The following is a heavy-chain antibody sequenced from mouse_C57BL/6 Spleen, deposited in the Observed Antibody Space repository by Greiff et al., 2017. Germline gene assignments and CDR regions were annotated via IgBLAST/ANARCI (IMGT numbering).Heavy chain of an antibody. D-gene: IGHD2-4*01. Sequence: QVQLQQPGAELVRPGSSVKLSCKASGYTFTSYWMDWVKQRPGQGLEWIGNIYPSDSETHYNQKFKDKATLTVDKSSSTAYMQLSSLTSEDSAVYYCARERIYYDYSFDYWGQGTTLTVSS. CDR1: GYTFTSYW. CDR2: IYPSDSET. V-gene: IGHV1-61*01. CDR3: ARERIYYDYSFDY. J-gene: IGHJ2*01.